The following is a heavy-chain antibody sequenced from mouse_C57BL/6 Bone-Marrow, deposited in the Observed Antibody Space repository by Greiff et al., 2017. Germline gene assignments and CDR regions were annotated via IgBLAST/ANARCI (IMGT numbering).Heavy chain of an antibody. CDR2: IAPNSGGT. Sequence: QVQLKQPGAELVKPGASVKLSCKASGFTFTSYWMHWVKQRPGRGLEWVGRIAPNSGGTKSNEKFTSKGTLTVDKPSSTAYMQLSSLTSEYSAVYCCARSISTYWYFDVWGTGTTVTVSS. CDR1: GFTFTSYW. CDR3: ARSISTYWYFDV. J-gene: IGHJ1*03. V-gene: IGHV1-72*01. D-gene: IGHD1-1*01.